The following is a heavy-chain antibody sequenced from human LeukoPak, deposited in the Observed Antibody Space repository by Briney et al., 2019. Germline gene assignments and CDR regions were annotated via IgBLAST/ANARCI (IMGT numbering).Heavy chain of an antibody. CDR1: GGSISSYY. CDR3: AREINYYDSSGTNN. V-gene: IGHV4-4*07. CDR2: IYTSGST. Sequence: PSETLSLTCTVSGGSISSYYWSWIRQPAGKGLEWIGRIYTSGSTNYNPSLKSRVTMSVDTSKNQFSLKLSSVTAADTAVYYCAREINYYDSSGTNNWGQGTLVTVSS. J-gene: IGHJ4*02. D-gene: IGHD3-22*01.